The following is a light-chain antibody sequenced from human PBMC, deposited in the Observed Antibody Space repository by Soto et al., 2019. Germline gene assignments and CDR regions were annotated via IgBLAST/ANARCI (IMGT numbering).Light chain of an antibody. J-gene: IGLJ3*02. V-gene: IGLV1-40*01. Sequence: QSVLTQPPSVSGAPGQRITISCIGSSSNIGAGLDVHWYQQLPGTAPKLLIYGNINRPSEVPDRFSGSKSGTSASLAISGLQAEDEADYYCQSYDSSLSGWVFGGGTKLTVL. CDR3: QSYDSSLSGWV. CDR1: SSNIGAGLD. CDR2: GNI.